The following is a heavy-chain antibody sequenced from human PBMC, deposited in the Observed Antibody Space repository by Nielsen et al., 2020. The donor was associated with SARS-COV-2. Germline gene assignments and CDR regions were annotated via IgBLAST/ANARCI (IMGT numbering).Heavy chain of an antibody. CDR1: GFTFNNYH. V-gene: IGHV3-23*01. J-gene: IGHJ4*02. Sequence: GESLKISCAASGFTFNNYHMSWVRQAPEKGLEWVSSISGGDDSTYYADSVKGRFTISRDNSKNTLYLQMNSLRAEDTAVYYCAKHRWGHFYDSLDYWGQGNLVTVSS. CDR3: AKHRWGHFYDSLDY. CDR2: ISGGDDST. D-gene: IGHD3-22*01.